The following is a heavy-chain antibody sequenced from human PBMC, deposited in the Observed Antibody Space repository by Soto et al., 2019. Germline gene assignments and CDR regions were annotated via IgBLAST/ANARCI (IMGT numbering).Heavy chain of an antibody. CDR1: GGSFSGYY. V-gene: IGHV4-34*01. CDR3: ARLSGRSPSYYMDV. D-gene: IGHD3-10*01. CDR2: INHSGST. J-gene: IGHJ6*03. Sequence: SETLSLTCAVYGGSFSGYYWSWIRQPPGKGLEWIGEINHSGSTNYNPSLKSRVTISVDTSKNQFSLKLSSVTAADTAVYYCARLSGRSPSYYMDVWGKGTTVTVSS.